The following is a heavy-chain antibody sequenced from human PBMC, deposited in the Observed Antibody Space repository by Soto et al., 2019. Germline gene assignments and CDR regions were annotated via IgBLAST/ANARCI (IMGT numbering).Heavy chain of an antibody. CDR2: INHSGST. D-gene: IGHD3-3*01. CDR1: GGSFSGYY. V-gene: IGHV4-34*01. CDR3: ARAPRFYDFWSGYYGDYYYMDV. J-gene: IGHJ6*03. Sequence: SETLSLTCAVYGGSFSGYYWSWIRQPPGKGLEWIGEINHSGSTNYNPSLKSRVTISVDTSKNQFSLKLSSVTAADTAVYYCARAPRFYDFWSGYYGDYYYMDVWGKGTTVTVSS.